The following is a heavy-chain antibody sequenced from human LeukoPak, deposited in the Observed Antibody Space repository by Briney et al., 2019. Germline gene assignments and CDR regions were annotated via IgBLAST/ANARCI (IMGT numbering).Heavy chain of an antibody. V-gene: IGHV1-2*02. D-gene: IGHD2-15*01. CDR2: INPNSGGT. CDR3: ARAYCSGGSCYSSRGMLDP. CDR1: GYTFTGYY. J-gene: IGHJ5*02. Sequence: ASVKVSCKASGYTFTGYYMHWVRQAPGQGLEWMGWINPNSGGTNYAQKFQGRVTMTRDTSISTAYMELSRLRSDDTAVYYCARAYCSGGSCYSSRGMLDPWGQGTLVTVSS.